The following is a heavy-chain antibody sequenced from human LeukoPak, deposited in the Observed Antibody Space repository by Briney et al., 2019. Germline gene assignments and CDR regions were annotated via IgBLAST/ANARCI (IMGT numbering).Heavy chain of an antibody. CDR1: GFTFSSYG. Sequence: GGSLRLSCAASGFTFSSYGMHWVRQAPGKGLEWVAVISYDGSNKYYADSVKGRFTISRDNSKNTLYLQMNSLRAEDTAVYYCAKDLGIAAAGTGYWGQGTLVTVSS. J-gene: IGHJ4*02. D-gene: IGHD6-13*01. CDR2: ISYDGSNK. CDR3: AKDLGIAAAGTGY. V-gene: IGHV3-30*18.